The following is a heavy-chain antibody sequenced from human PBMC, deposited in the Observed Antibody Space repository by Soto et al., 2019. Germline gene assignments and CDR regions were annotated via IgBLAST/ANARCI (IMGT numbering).Heavy chain of an antibody. Sequence: SETLSLTCTVIGGSIRSPNFSWSWIRQHPGKGPEWIGYIYYSGSTYYNPSLKSRVTISVDTSKNQFSLKLSSVTAADTAVYYCARAWEIQLWNSHRFDYWGQGTLVTVSS. V-gene: IGHV4-31*03. J-gene: IGHJ4*02. CDR2: IYYSGST. CDR3: ARAWEIQLWNSHRFDY. CDR1: GGSIRSPNFS. D-gene: IGHD5-18*01.